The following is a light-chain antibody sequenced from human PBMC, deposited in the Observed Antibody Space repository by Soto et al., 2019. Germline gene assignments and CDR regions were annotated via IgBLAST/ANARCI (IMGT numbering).Light chain of an antibody. V-gene: IGKV3-20*01. CDR3: QQYGSSPWT. J-gene: IGKJ1*01. CDR2: GAS. Sequence: EIVLTQSPGTLSLSPGERATLSCRANRSVFSSNLAWYQQRPGQAPRLLIYGASSRATGIPDRFSGSDSGTDFTLTISRLEPEDFAVYYCQQYGSSPWTFGQGTKVEIK. CDR1: RSVFSSN.